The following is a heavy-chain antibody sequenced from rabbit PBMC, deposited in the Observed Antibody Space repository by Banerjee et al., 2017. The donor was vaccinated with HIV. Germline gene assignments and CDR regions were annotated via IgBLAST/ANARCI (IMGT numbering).Heavy chain of an antibody. J-gene: IGHJ4*01. CDR1: GFSFSRNYW. V-gene: IGHV1S45*01. D-gene: IGHD4-1*01. CDR2: IYVGNSGTT. Sequence: KPEGSLTLTCTASGFSFSRNYWICWVRQAPGKGLEWIACIYVGNSGTTYYASWAKGRFTISKTSSTTVTLQMTSLTAADTATYFCARDLAGVIGWNFDLWGPGTLVTVS. CDR3: ARDLAGVIGWNFDL.